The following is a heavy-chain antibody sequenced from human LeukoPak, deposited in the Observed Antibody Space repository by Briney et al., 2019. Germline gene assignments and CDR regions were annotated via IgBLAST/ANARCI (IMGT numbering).Heavy chain of an antibody. Sequence: SETLSLTCAVYGGSFSGYYWSWIRQPPGKGLEWIGEINHNGSTNYNPSLKSRVTISVDTSKNQFSLKLSSVTAADTAVYYCARLRRYFDWLFSHKYYYYGMDVWGQGTSVTVSS. V-gene: IGHV4-34*01. D-gene: IGHD3-9*01. CDR2: INHNGST. CDR3: ARLRRYFDWLFSHKYYYYGMDV. J-gene: IGHJ6*02. CDR1: GGSFSGYY.